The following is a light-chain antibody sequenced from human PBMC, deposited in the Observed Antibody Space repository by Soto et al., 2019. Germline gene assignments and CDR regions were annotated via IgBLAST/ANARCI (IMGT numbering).Light chain of an antibody. CDR3: QQYSSTFWT. CDR1: QSISSSY. CDR2: GAS. J-gene: IGKJ1*01. V-gene: IGKV3-20*01. Sequence: IVLTQSPGTLSLSPGERATLSCRASQSISSSYLAWYQQKPGQAPRLLVYGASSRATGIPDRFSGNGSGTDFTLTISRLEPEDFALYYCQQYSSTFWTFGQGTKVDIK.